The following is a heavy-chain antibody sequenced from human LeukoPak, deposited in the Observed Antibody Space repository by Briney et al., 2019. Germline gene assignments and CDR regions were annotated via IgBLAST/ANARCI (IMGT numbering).Heavy chain of an antibody. CDR3: ARGPSGYHNT. CDR1: GFTFSSYV. Sequence: GSLRLSCAASGFTFSSYVMHWVRQAPGKGLEWVSSISSSSSYIYYADSVKGRFTISRDDAKNSLYLQMNSLRAEDTAVYYCARGPSGYHNTGGQGTLVTVSS. CDR2: ISSSSSYI. V-gene: IGHV3-21*01. D-gene: IGHD5-12*01. J-gene: IGHJ4*02.